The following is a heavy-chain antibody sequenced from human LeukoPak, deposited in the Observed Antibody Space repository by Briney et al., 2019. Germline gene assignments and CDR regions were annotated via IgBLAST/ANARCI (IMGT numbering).Heavy chain of an antibody. CDR2: INPSGSSA. V-gene: IGHV1-46*01. D-gene: IGHD3-22*01. Sequence: ASVKVSCKASGYSFTSYYMHWVRQAPGQGLEWMGFINPSGSSAAYAQKFQGRLTMTRDMFTSTDYMELTSLTSDDTAVYYCARDPPAYYDSSGYWYYFDYWGQGTLVTVSS. J-gene: IGHJ4*02. CDR3: ARDPPAYYDSSGYWYYFDY. CDR1: GYSFTSYY.